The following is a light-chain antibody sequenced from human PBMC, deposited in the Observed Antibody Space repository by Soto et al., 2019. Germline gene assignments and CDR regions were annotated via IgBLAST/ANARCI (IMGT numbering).Light chain of an antibody. V-gene: IGKV3-15*01. Sequence: EIVLTQSPGTLSLSPGERATLSCRASQSVSINLAWYQQKPGQAPRFLIHGASTRAIGVPARFSGSGSGTEFTLTITTLQPDDFATYFCQQYNSHSLTFGQGTKV. CDR1: QSVSIN. J-gene: IGKJ1*01. CDR3: QQYNSHSLT. CDR2: GAS.